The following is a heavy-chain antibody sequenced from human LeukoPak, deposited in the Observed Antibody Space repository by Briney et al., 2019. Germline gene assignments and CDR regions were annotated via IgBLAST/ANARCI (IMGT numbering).Heavy chain of an antibody. Sequence: ASVKVSCKASGGTFSSYAISWVRQAPGQGLEWMGWIDPNSGGTNYAQKFQGRVTMTRDTSISTAYMELSRLRSDDTAVYYCARASLLWFGELLSTNWFDPWGQGTLVTVSS. CDR1: GGTFSSYA. D-gene: IGHD3-10*01. V-gene: IGHV1-2*02. CDR2: IDPNSGGT. J-gene: IGHJ5*02. CDR3: ARASLLWFGELLSTNWFDP.